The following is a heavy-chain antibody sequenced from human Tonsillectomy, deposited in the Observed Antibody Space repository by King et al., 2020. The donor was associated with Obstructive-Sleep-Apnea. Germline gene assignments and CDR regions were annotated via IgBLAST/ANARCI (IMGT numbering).Heavy chain of an antibody. D-gene: IGHD1-26*01. Sequence: VQLQESGPGLVKPSETLSLTCTVSGGSISSYYWSWIRQPPGKGLEWIGYIYYSGSTNYNPSLKSRVTISVDTSKNQFSLKLSSVTAADTAVYYCARGEGFPNWFDPWGQGTLVTVSS. J-gene: IGHJ5*02. CDR2: IYYSGST. CDR3: ARGEGFPNWFDP. CDR1: GGSISSYY. V-gene: IGHV4-59*01.